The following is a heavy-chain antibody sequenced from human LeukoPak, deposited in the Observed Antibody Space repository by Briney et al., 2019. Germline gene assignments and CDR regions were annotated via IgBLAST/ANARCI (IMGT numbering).Heavy chain of an antibody. CDR3: ARVGQSAWLRSPYYFDY. V-gene: IGHV1-18*01. Sequence: GASVKVSCKASGYTFTNYGISWVRQAPGQGLKWMGWISAYNGNTNYAQKLQGRVTMTTDTSTSTAYMELRSLRSDDTAVYYCARVGQSAWLRSPYYFDYWGQGTLVTVSS. J-gene: IGHJ4*02. CDR1: GYTFTNYG. CDR2: ISAYNGNT. D-gene: IGHD5-12*01.